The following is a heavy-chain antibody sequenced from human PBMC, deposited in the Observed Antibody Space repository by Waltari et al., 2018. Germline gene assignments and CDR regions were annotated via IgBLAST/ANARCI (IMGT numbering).Heavy chain of an antibody. V-gene: IGHV4-34*01. D-gene: IGHD2-21*02. CDR1: GGSFSGYY. J-gene: IGHJ4*02. CDR2: INHSGST. Sequence: AGLLKPSETLSLTCAVYGGSFSGYYWSWIRQPPGKGLEWIGEINHSGSTNYNPSLKSRVTISVDTSKNQFSLKLSSVTAADTAVYYCARGPYGGNSPFRYWGQGTLVTVSS. CDR3: ARGPYGGNSPFRY.